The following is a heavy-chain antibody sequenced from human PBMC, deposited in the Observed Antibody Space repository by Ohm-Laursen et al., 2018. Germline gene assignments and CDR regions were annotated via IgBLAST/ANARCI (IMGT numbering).Heavy chain of an antibody. D-gene: IGHD2-15*01. CDR2: ISGNDDTP. CDR1: GFTFDDYG. CDR3: ARRIAIDY. V-gene: IGHV3-20*04. Sequence: SLRLSCAASGFTFDDYGMSWVRQAPGKGLEWVSLISGNDDTPYYADSVKGRFIISRDNSANTLYLQMHSLRAEDSAVYYCARRIAIDYWGQGTLVTVSS. J-gene: IGHJ4*02.